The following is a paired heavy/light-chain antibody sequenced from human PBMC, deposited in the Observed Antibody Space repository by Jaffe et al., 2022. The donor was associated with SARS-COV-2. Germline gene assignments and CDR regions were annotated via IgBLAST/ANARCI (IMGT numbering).Light chain of an antibody. CDR1: SSDVGGYNY. J-gene: IGLJ3*02. CDR3: CSYAGSYSWV. CDR2: DVS. Sequence: QSALTQPRSVSGSPGQSVTISCTGTSSDVGGYNYVSWYQQHPGKAPKLMIYDVSKRPSGVPDRFSGSKSGNTASLTISGLQAEDEADYYCCSYAGSYSWVFGGGTKLTVL. V-gene: IGLV2-11*01.
Heavy chain of an antibody. Sequence: QVQLQESGPGLVKPSETLSLTCTVSGGSISSYYWSWIRQPPGKGLEWIGYIYYSGSTNYNPSLKSRVTISVDTSKNQFSLKLSSVTAADTAVYYCARDRYGYNPPTDWYFDLWGRGTLVTVSS. J-gene: IGHJ2*01. CDR1: GGSISSYY. CDR3: ARDRYGYNPPTDWYFDL. V-gene: IGHV4-59*01. D-gene: IGHD5-12*01. CDR2: IYYSGST.